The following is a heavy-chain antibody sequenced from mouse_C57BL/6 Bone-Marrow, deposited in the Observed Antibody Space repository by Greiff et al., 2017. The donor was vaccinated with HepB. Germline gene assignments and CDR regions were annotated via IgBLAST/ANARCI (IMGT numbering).Heavy chain of an antibody. D-gene: IGHD1-1*01. J-gene: IGHJ2*01. V-gene: IGHV1-19*01. CDR2: INPYNGGT. CDR3: ARLLLRSYYFDY. Sequence: DVQLQESGPVLVKPGASVKMSCKASGYTFTDYYMNWVKQSHGKSLEWIGVINPYNGGTSYNQKFKGKATLTVDKSSSTAYMELNSLTSEDSAVYYCARLLLRSYYFDYWGQGTTLTVSS. CDR1: GYTFTDYY.